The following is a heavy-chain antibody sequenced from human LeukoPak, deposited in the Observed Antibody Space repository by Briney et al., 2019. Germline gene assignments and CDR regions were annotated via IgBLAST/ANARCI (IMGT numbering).Heavy chain of an antibody. J-gene: IGHJ4*02. V-gene: IGHV3-33*01. CDR1: GFTFSSYG. CDR3: ARGRRVTTVTCDFDY. CDR2: IWYDGSNK. D-gene: IGHD4-17*01. Sequence: GGSLRLSCAASGFTFSSYGMHWVRQAPGKGLEWVAVIWYDGSNKYYADSVKGRFTISRDNSKNTLYLQMNSLRAEDTAVYYCARGRRVTTVTCDFDYWGQGTLVTVSS.